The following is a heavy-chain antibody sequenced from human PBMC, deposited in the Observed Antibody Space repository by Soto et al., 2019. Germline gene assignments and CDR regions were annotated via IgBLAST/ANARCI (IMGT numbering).Heavy chain of an antibody. D-gene: IGHD6-13*01. J-gene: IGHJ1*01. CDR1: GFTFDDYA. CDR3: VKDESINWYSGHFRH. CDR2: INWNSGSI. V-gene: IGHV3-9*01. Sequence: EVQLVESGGGLVQPGRSRSLSCAAYGFTFDDYAMHWVRQVPGKGLEWVSGINWNSGSIGYADSVKGRFAISRDNDKNSLHLQMNSLRAEDTAFYYCVKDESINWYSGHFRHWGQGTLVTVSS.